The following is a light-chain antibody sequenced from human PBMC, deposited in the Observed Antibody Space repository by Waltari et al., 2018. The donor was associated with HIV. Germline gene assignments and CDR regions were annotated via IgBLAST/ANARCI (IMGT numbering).Light chain of an antibody. J-gene: IGKJ1*01. CDR1: QSIKDW. CDR2: KAS. Sequence: DIQMTQSPSSLSASVGDRVIITCRASQSIKDWLAWYQQKPGKAPKFLIYKASNLESGVPSRFSASGSGTEFTLTISSLQPDDFATYYCQQYHSYLWTFGQGTKV. V-gene: IGKV1-5*03. CDR3: QQYHSYLWT.